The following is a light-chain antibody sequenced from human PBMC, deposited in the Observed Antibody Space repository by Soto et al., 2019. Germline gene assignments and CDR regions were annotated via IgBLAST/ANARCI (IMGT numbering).Light chain of an antibody. CDR2: GAS. CDR3: QQYGRSPPYT. Sequence: EIVLTQSPGTLSLSPGERATLSCRASQSVSSSYLAWYQLKPGQAPRLLIYGASSRATGIPDRFSGSGSGTDFTLTISRLEPEDFAVYFCQQYGRSPPYTFGQGTKVEI. CDR1: QSVSSSY. V-gene: IGKV3-20*01. J-gene: IGKJ2*01.